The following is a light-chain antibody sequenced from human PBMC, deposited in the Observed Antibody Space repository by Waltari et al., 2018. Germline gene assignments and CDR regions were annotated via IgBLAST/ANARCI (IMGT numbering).Light chain of an antibody. CDR1: SPNIGPGYD. J-gene: IGLJ2*01. Sequence: QSVLTQPPSLSGAPGQRVTISCTGSSPNIGPGYDVHWYQQLPGTAPKLLSYGNSNRPAGVPDRFSGSKSGTSASLAITGLQAEDEADYYCQSYDSSLSGGVFGGGTKLTVL. V-gene: IGLV1-40*01. CDR2: GNS. CDR3: QSYDSSLSGGV.